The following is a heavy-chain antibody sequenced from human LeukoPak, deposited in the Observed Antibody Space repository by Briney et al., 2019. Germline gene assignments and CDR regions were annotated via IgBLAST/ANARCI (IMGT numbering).Heavy chain of an antibody. CDR3: ASSGSYGVWYFDY. J-gene: IGHJ4*02. Sequence: SVKVSCKASEGTFSSYAISWVRQAPGQGLEWMGGIIPIFGTANYAQKFQGRVTITTDESTSIAYMELSSLRSEDTAVYYCASSGSYGVWYFDYWGQGTLVTVSS. D-gene: IGHD1-26*01. CDR1: EGTFSSYA. CDR2: IIPIFGTA. V-gene: IGHV1-69*05.